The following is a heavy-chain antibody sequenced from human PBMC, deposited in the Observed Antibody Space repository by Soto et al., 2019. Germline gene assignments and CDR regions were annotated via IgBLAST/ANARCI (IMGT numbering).Heavy chain of an antibody. CDR2: IYHTGKP. V-gene: IGHV4-31*03. CDR3: ARVRIEPGSSRAFDY. J-gene: IGHJ4*02. CDR1: GASVSNADSY. Sequence: QVQLQESGPGLVKPSQTLALACTVSGASVSNADSYWSWIRQRPGKGLEWIGHIYHTGKPYYNPSLRGRAALLVDTSKPQFSLKLISVTAADTAVYYCARVRIEPGSSRAFDYWGQGTLVTVSS. D-gene: IGHD3-10*01.